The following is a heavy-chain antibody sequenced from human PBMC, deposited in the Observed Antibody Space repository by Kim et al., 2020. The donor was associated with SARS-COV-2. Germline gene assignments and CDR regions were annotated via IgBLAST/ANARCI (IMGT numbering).Heavy chain of an antibody. J-gene: IGHJ4*02. Sequence: DSVKGRFTISSDNSKKTLYLQMNSLRAEDTAVYYCAKGVLVRGVPLSIDYWGQGTLVTVSS. V-gene: IGHV3-23*01. D-gene: IGHD3-10*01. CDR3: AKGVLVRGVPLSIDY.